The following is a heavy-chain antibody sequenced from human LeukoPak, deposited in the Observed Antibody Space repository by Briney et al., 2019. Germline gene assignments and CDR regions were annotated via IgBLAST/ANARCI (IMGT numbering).Heavy chain of an antibody. CDR1: GFTFSSYS. CDR2: ISSSSSTI. J-gene: IGHJ6*02. D-gene: IGHD3-10*01. CDR3: ARDRGWFGELLSHYYYYGMDV. Sequence: GGSLRLSCAASGFTFSSYSMNWVRQAPGKGLEWVSYISSSSSTIYYADSVKGRFTISRDNAKNSLYLQVNSLRDEDTAVYYCARDRGWFGELLSHYYYYGMDVWGQGTTVTVSS. V-gene: IGHV3-48*02.